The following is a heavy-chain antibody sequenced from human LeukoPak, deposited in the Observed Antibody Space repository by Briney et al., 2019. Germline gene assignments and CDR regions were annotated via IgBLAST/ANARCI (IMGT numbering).Heavy chain of an antibody. CDR2: IKQDGSEK. D-gene: IGHD3-10*01. CDR3: ARGRGYGSGSYYY. V-gene: IGHV3-7*01. Sequence: PGGSLRLSCAASGFTFSSHWMSWVRQAPGKGLEWVANIKQDGSEKYYVDSVKGRFTISRDNAKNSLYLQMNSLRAEDTAVYYCARGRGYGSGSYYYWGQGTLVTVSS. CDR1: GFTFSSHW. J-gene: IGHJ4*02.